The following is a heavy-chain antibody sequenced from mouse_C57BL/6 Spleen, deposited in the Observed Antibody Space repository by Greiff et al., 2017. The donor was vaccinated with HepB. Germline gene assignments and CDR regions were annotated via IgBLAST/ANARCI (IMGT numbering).Heavy chain of an antibody. CDR1: GYTFTDYY. Sequence: VQLQQSGPELVKPGASVKISCKASGYTFTDYYMNWVKQSHGKCLEWIGDINPNNGGTSYNQKFKGKATLTVDKSSSTAYMELRSLTSEDSAVYYCARGGKVNWYFDVWGTGTTVTVSS. V-gene: IGHV1-26*01. CDR3: ARGGKVNWYFDV. CDR2: INPNNGGT. J-gene: IGHJ1*03. D-gene: IGHD1-3*01.